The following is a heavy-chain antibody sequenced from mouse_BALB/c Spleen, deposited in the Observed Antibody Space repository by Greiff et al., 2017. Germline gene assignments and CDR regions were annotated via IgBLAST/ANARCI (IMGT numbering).Heavy chain of an antibody. D-gene: IGHD2-3*01. CDR3: ARTGYDGYHWYFDV. Sequence: VHLVESGPGLVQPSQSLSITCTVSGCSLTSYGVHWVRQSPGKGLEWLGVIWSGGSTDYNAAFISRLSISKDNSKSQVFFKMNSLQANDTAIYYCARTGYDGYHWYFDVWGAGTTVTVSS. CDR1: GCSLTSYG. V-gene: IGHV2-2*02. CDR2: IWSGGST. J-gene: IGHJ1*01.